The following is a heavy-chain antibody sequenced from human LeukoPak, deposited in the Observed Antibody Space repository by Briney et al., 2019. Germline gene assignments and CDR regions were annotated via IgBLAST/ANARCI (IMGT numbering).Heavy chain of an antibody. J-gene: IGHJ3*02. V-gene: IGHV4-59*01. CDR1: GSSISSNY. CDR3: ARDGHSSGWSAAFDI. D-gene: IGHD6-19*01. Sequence: SETLSLTCSVSGSSISSNYWSWIRQPPGKGLEWIGYIHYSGSTNYNPSLKSRATISVDTSKNQFSLKLRSVTAADTAVYYCARDGHSSGWSAAFDIWGQGTMVAVS. CDR2: IHYSGST.